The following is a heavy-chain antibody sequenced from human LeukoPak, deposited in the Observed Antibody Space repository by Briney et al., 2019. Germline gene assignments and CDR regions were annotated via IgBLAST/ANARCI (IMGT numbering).Heavy chain of an antibody. Sequence: GGSLRLSCAASGLTFSRYGMSWVGQAPGKGLEWVSLITWDGISTSYADSVKGRFTISRDNSKNSLYLQMNSLRAEDTALYYCAKPYGRCTTGSCYRKGVYFDYWGQGTLVTVSS. J-gene: IGHJ4*02. CDR2: ITWDGIST. V-gene: IGHV3-43D*03. CDR1: GLTFSRYG. D-gene: IGHD2-15*01. CDR3: AKPYGRCTTGSCYRKGVYFDY.